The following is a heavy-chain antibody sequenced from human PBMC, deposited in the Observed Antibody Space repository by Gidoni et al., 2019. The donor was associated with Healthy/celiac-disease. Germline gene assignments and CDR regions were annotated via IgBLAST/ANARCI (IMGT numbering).Heavy chain of an antibody. J-gene: IGHJ5*02. CDR3: ARHGVAGSGTRGFFYWFDP. V-gene: IGHV4-39*01. CDR1: GGSISSSSYY. Sequence: QLQLQESGPGLVKPSETLSLTCTVPGGSISSSSYYWGWIRQPPGKGLEWIGSIYYSGSTYYNPSLKSRVTISVDTSKNQFSLKLSSVTAADTAVYYCARHGVAGSGTRGFFYWFDPWGQGTLVTVSS. D-gene: IGHD6-19*01. CDR2: IYYSGST.